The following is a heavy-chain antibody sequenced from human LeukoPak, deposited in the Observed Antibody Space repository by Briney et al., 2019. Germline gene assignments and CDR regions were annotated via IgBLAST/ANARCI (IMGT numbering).Heavy chain of an antibody. CDR2: ISYDGSNK. CDR3: AVASSPYYYGSGKY. CDR1: RFTFSSHA. V-gene: IGHV3-30*04. Sequence: PGGSLRLSCAPSRFTFSSHAMHWVRQAPGKGLEWVAVISYDGSNKYYADSVKGRFTISRDNSKNTLYLQMNSLRAEDTAVYYCAVASSPYYYGSGKYWGQGTLVTVSS. D-gene: IGHD3-10*01. J-gene: IGHJ4*02.